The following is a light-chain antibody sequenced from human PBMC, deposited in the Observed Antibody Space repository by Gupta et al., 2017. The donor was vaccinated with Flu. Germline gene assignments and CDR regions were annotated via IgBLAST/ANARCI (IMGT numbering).Light chain of an antibody. CDR3: QAWDSTNRV. CDR2: KDN. V-gene: IGLV3-1*01. CDR1: NLEKKY. Sequence: TGQTATITCSGDNLEKKYVCWYHQKPGQSPVLVMYKDNRRPAGIPGRFSGSASGNTAILAIRGTRAMDEDDYYCQAWDSTNRVFGGGTKLTVL. J-gene: IGLJ3*02.